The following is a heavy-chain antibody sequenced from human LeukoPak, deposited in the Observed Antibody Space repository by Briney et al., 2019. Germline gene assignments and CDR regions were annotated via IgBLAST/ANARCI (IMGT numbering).Heavy chain of an antibody. V-gene: IGHV1-2*06. Sequence: GASVKVSCKASGYTFTGYYMHWVRQAPGQGLEWMGRINPNSGGTNYAQKFQGRVTMTRDTSISKAYLELSRLRSDDTAVYYCARDSSFYCSGGSCYPYNCFDPWGQGNLVTVSS. CDR1: GYTFTGYY. CDR3: ARDSSFYCSGGSCYPYNCFDP. D-gene: IGHD2-15*01. CDR2: INPNSGGT. J-gene: IGHJ5*02.